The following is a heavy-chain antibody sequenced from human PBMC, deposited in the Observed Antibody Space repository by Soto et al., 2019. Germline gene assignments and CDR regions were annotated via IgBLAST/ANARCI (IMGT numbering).Heavy chain of an antibody. Sequence: SETLSLTCTVSGGSISSYYWSWIRQPPRKGLEWIGYIYYSGSTNYNPSLKSRVTISVDTSKNQFSLKLSSVTAADTAVYYCARAPSHPYYYGMDVWGQGTTVT. J-gene: IGHJ6*02. CDR2: IYYSGST. D-gene: IGHD6-6*01. V-gene: IGHV4-59*01. CDR3: ARAPSHPYYYGMDV. CDR1: GGSISSYY.